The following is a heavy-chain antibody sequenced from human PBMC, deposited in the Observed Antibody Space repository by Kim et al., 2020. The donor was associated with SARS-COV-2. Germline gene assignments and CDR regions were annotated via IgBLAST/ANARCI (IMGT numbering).Heavy chain of an antibody. CDR2: ISSSSSYI. CDR3: ARPYGSGSYYNRPEYFQ. Sequence: GGSLRLSCAASGFTFSSYSMNWVRQAPGKGLEWVSSISSSSSYIYYGDSVKGRFTVSRDNAKSSLYLQIHSLRAEDTAVYYCARPYGSGSYYNRPEYFQ. D-gene: IGHD3-10*01. J-gene: IGHJ1*01. V-gene: IGHV3-21*01. CDR1: GFTFSSYS.